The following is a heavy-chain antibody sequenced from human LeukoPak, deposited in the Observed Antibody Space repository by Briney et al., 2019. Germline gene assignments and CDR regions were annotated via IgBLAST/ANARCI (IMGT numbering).Heavy chain of an antibody. CDR1: GYTITSYD. J-gene: IGHJ4*02. V-gene: IGHV1-8*01. CDR2: MNPNSGNT. Sequence: ASVKVSCKASGYTITSYDINWVRQATGQGLEWMGWMNPNSGNTGYAQKFQGRVTMTRNTSISTAYMELSSLRSEDTAVYYCARGSPGIAGGDYWGQGTLVTVSS. D-gene: IGHD6-13*01. CDR3: ARGSPGIAGGDY.